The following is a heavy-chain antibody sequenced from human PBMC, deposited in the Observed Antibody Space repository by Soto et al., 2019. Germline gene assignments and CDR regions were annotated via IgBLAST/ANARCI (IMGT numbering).Heavy chain of an antibody. J-gene: IGHJ3*02. D-gene: IGHD5-18*01. Sequence: SETLYLTCTVSGGSISSGDYYWSWIRQPPGKGLEWIGYIYYSGSTYYNPSLKSRVTISVDTSKNQFSLKLSSVTAADTAVYYCARVLSGYSYGLGAFDIWGQGTMVTVSS. V-gene: IGHV4-30-4*01. CDR1: GGSISSGDYY. CDR2: IYYSGST. CDR3: ARVLSGYSYGLGAFDI.